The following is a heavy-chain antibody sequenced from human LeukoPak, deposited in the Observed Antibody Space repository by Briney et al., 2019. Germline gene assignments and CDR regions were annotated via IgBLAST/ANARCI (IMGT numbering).Heavy chain of an antibody. V-gene: IGHV3-53*01. CDR3: ARDLTVPTSMDV. Sequence: PGGSLRLSCAASGFTVSSNYMSWVRQAPGKGLEWVSVIYSGGNTYYADSVKGRFTISRDNSKNTLYLQMNSLRAEDTAVYYCARDLTVPTSMDVWGKGTTVTVSS. CDR2: IYSGGNT. CDR1: GFTVSSNY. J-gene: IGHJ6*04. D-gene: IGHD2-2*01.